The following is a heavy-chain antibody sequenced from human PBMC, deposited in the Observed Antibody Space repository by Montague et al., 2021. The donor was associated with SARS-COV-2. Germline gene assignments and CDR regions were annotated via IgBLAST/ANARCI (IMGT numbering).Heavy chain of an antibody. CDR2: ISGDNGNT. Sequence: SVKVSCKASGYTFTSYGVSWVRQAPGEWLEWLGSISGDNGNTNYAQKLKGRVTMTTDTFTCTAYMELRSLRSDDTAVYYCARDQEDTAMGDAFDIWGKGTMATVS. J-gene: IGHJ3*02. CDR3: ARDQEDTAMGDAFDI. D-gene: IGHD5-18*01. V-gene: IGHV1-18*01. CDR1: GYTFTSYG.